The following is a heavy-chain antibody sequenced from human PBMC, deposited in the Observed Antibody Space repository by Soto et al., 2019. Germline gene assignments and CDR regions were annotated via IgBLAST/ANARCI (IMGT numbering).Heavy chain of an antibody. D-gene: IGHD3-9*01. CDR3: ATHLAAGYV. CDR2: INPTGGST. V-gene: IGHV1-46*01. CDR1: GYTFINYY. Sequence: QVQLVQSGAEVKKPGASVKVSCKASGYTFINYYIHWVRQAPGHGLEWMAIINPTGGSTNYEQKFQGRLTLTIDTSTTTVYMELSSLTSEDTAIYYGATHLAAGYVWCQGTLVSVSS. J-gene: IGHJ4*02.